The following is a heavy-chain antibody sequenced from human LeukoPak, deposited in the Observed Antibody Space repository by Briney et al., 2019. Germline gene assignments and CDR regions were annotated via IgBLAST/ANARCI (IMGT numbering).Heavy chain of an antibody. CDR1: GFTFSSYA. J-gene: IGHJ4*02. V-gene: IGHV3-30-3*01. D-gene: IGHD3-9*01. CDR2: ISYDGSNK. CDR3: ANLYYDILTGLDY. Sequence: GGSLRLSCAASGFTFSSYAMHWVRQAPGKGLEWVAVISYDGSNKYYADSVKGRFTISRDNSKNTLYLQMNSLRAEDTAVYYCANLYYDILTGLDYWGQGTLVTVSS.